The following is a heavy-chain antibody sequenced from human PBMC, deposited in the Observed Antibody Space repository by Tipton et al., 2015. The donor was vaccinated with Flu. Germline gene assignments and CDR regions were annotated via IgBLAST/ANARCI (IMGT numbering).Heavy chain of an antibody. CDR2: ISSSGSTI. D-gene: IGHD5-12*01. Sequence: LSLTCAASGFTFSSYEMNWVRQAPGKGLEWVSYISSSGSTIYYADSVKGRFTISRDNAKNSLYLQMNSLRAEDTAVYYCARVYSGYDYPVYYYYGMDVWGQGTTVTVSS. CDR3: ARVYSGYDYPVYYYYGMDV. J-gene: IGHJ6*02. CDR1: GFTFSSYE. V-gene: IGHV3-48*03.